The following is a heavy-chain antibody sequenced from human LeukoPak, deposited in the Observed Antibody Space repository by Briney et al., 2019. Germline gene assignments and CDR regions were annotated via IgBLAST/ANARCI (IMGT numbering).Heavy chain of an antibody. CDR1: GGSISSYY. D-gene: IGHD6-13*01. Sequence: SETLSLTCTVSGGSISSYYWSWIRQPPGKGLEWIGYIYYSGSTNYNPSLKSRVTISVDTSKNQFSLKLSSVTAADTAVYYCARGRFVAAAGTPIFDYWGQGTLVTVSS. V-gene: IGHV4-59*01. CDR3: ARGRFVAAAGTPIFDY. CDR2: IYYSGST. J-gene: IGHJ4*02.